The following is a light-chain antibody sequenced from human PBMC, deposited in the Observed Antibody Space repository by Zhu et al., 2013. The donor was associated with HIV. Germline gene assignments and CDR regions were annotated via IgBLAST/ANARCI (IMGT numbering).Light chain of an antibody. V-gene: IGKV3-11*01. CDR2: GAS. CDR3: QHRSEGPPYT. Sequence: ETVLTQSPVTLSLSPGERATLSCRASQSVANSLAWYQQKPGQAPRLLIYGASTRATGIPARFSGAGSGTDFTLTISSLEPEDVAVYFCQHRSEGPPYTFGPGTKLEIK. J-gene: IGKJ2*01. CDR1: QSVANS.